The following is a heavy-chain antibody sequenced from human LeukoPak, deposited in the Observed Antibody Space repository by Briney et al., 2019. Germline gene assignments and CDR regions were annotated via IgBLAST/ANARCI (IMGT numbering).Heavy chain of an antibody. Sequence: SETLSLTCTVPGGSISRYYWSWIRQPPGKGLEWIGYIYYSGSTNYNPSLKSRVTISVDTSKNQFSLKLSSVTAADTAVYYCARMYCSGGSCRPSFDYWGQRTMVTVSS. J-gene: IGHJ4*02. CDR3: ARMYCSGGSCRPSFDY. CDR1: GGSISRYY. CDR2: IYYSGST. V-gene: IGHV4-59*01. D-gene: IGHD2-15*01.